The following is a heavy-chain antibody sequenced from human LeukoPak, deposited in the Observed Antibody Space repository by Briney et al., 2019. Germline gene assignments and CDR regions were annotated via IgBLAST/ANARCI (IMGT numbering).Heavy chain of an antibody. CDR2: ISSSGSTI. V-gene: IGHV3-11*01. J-gene: IGHJ4*02. CDR1: GFTFSDYY. CDR3: ARDYFDTSGYYGPPFDY. D-gene: IGHD3-22*01. Sequence: PGGSLRLSCAASGFTFSDYYMSWIRQAPGKGLERLSYISSSGSTIYYADSVKGRFTISRDNAKNSLYLQMNNLRAEDTAVYYCARDYFDTSGYYGPPFDYWGQGTLVTVSS.